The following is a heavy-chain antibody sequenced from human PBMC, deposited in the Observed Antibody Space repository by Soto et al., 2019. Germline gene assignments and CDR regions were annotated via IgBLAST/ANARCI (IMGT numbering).Heavy chain of an antibody. J-gene: IGHJ6*01. CDR3: ARVMNTGFYYYYGMEV. CDR1: GYTFTGYY. Sequence: ASVKVSCKASGYTFTGYYIHWVGQAAGQGLEWMGWINPNSGGTNYAQKFQGRVTMTRDTSISTAYMELSRLRSDDTAVYYCARVMNTGFYYYYGMEVWGQGTTVIGS. D-gene: IGHD4-4*01. V-gene: IGHV1-2*02. CDR2: INPNSGGT.